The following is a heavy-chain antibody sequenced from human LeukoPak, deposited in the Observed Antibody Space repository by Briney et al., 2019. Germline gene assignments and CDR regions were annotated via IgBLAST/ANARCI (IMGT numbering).Heavy chain of an antibody. Sequence: PSETLSLTCTVSGGSIGTYYWNWVRQPPGKGLEWIGNIYNSGNTDYNPSLKSRVTILVDTYRNQFSLKLNSVTAADMAVYYCARAASGYSDRWFDPWGQGILVTVSS. CDR1: GGSIGTYY. CDR2: IYNSGNT. J-gene: IGHJ5*02. V-gene: IGHV4-59*01. D-gene: IGHD3-9*01. CDR3: ARAASGYSDRWFDP.